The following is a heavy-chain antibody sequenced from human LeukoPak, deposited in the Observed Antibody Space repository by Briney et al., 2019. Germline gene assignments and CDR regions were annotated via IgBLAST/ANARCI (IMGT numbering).Heavy chain of an antibody. CDR2: IYYSGST. CDR1: GGSFSGYY. Sequence: SETLSLTCAVYGGSFSGYYWNWIRQPPGKGLEWIGYIYYSGSTNYNPSLKSRVTISVDTSKNQFSLKLSSVTAADTAVYYCARDGGSFGQYYFDYWGQGTLVTVSS. D-gene: IGHD1-26*01. V-gene: IGHV4-59*01. J-gene: IGHJ4*02. CDR3: ARDGGSFGQYYFDY.